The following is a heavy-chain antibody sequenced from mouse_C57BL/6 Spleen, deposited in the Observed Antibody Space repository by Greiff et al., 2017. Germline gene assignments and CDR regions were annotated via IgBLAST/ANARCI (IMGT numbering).Heavy chain of an antibody. V-gene: IGHV1-55*01. Sequence: QVQLKQPGAELVKPGASVKMSCKASGYTFTSYWITWVKQRPGQGLEWIGDIYPGSGSTNYNEKFKSKATLTVDTSSSTAYMQLSSLTSEDSAVYYCARWDGYPYAMDYWGQGASVTVSS. CDR2: IYPGSGST. CDR3: ARWDGYPYAMDY. D-gene: IGHD2-3*01. J-gene: IGHJ4*01. CDR1: GYTFTSYW.